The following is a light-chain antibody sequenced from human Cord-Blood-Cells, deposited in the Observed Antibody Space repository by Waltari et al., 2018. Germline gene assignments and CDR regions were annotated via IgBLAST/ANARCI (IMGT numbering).Light chain of an antibody. CDR3: AAWDDSLNGWV. V-gene: IGLV1-44*01. CDR1: SANIGSNT. J-gene: IGLJ3*02. CDR2: SNN. Sequence: QSVLTQPPSASGTPGQRVTIACSGSSANIGSNTVNWYQHLPGTAPQLLIYSNNQRPSGVPDRFSGSKSATTAALAISGLQSEDEADYYCAAWDDSLNGWVFGGGTKLTVL.